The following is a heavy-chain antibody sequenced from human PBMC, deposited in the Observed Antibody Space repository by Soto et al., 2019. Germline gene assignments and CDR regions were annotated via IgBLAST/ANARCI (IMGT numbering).Heavy chain of an antibody. V-gene: IGHV1-46*01. Sequence: QVQLVQSGAEVKKPGASVKVSCKTSGYSFTNYYLHWVRQAPGQGLEWMGLINPSGISTSYEQKFQGTVTMTRETSTHTVYRDLGSLIADDPAVYYCAMSDNVVVAASSQVYFDYWGQGTLVTVSS. CDR2: INPSGIST. CDR1: GYSFTNYY. D-gene: IGHD2-15*01. J-gene: IGHJ4*02. CDR3: AMSDNVVVAASSQVYFDY.